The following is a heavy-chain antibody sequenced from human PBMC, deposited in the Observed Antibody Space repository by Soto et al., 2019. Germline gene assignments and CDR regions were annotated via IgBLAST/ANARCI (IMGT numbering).Heavy chain of an antibody. CDR1: GFTFSSYS. CDR3: AKVPLEWLFDGMDV. D-gene: IGHD3-3*01. J-gene: IGHJ6*02. Sequence: PGGSLRLSCAASGFTFSSYSMNWVRQAPGKGLEWVSAISGSGGSTYYADSVKGRFTISRDNSKNTLYLQMNSLRAEDTAVYYCAKVPLEWLFDGMDVWGQGTTVTVSS. V-gene: IGHV3-23*01. CDR2: ISGSGGST.